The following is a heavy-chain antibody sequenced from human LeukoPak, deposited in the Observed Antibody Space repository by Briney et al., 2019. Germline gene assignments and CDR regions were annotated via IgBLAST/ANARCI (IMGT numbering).Heavy chain of an antibody. CDR1: GGSISSGSYY. J-gene: IGHJ4*02. Sequence: SQTLSLTCTVSGGSISSGSYYWSWIRQPAGKGLEWIGRIYTSGSTNYNPSLKSRVTISVDTSKNQFSLKLSSVTAADTAVYYCARDLRITMVRGDHFDYWGQGTLVTVSS. D-gene: IGHD3-10*01. V-gene: IGHV4-61*02. CDR2: IYTSGST. CDR3: ARDLRITMVRGDHFDY.